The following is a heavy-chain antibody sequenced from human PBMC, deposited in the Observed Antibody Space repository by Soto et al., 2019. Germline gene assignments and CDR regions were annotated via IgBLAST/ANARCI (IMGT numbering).Heavy chain of an antibody. Sequence: QVQLVQSGAEVKKPGASVKVSCKASGYTFNRSGISWVRQAPGQGLEWMGWISAYNDNTNYAQKFQGRVTMTTDTSTSTAYMDLRRLRYDDTGVYYCAREGYYGSGSADYWGQGTLVTVSS. CDR1: GYTFNRSG. CDR3: AREGYYGSGSADY. CDR2: ISAYNDNT. J-gene: IGHJ4*02. V-gene: IGHV1-18*01. D-gene: IGHD3-10*01.